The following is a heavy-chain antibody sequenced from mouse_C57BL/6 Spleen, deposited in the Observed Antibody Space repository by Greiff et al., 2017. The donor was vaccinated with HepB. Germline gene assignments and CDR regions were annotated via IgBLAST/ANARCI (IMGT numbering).Heavy chain of an antibody. J-gene: IGHJ1*03. CDR3: ARGGYGISYVEYFDV. CDR2: FHPYNDDT. D-gene: IGHD1-1*01. Sequence: QVQLQQSGAELVKPGASVKMSCKASGYTFTTYPIEWMKQNHGKSLEWIGNFHPYNDDTKYNEKFKGKATLTVEKSSSTVYLELSRLTSDDSAVYYCARGGYGISYVEYFDVWGTGTTVTVSS. CDR1: GYTFTTYP. V-gene: IGHV1-47*01.